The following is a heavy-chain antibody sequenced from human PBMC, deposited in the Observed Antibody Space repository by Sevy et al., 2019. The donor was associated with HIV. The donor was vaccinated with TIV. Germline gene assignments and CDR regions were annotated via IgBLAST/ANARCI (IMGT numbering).Heavy chain of an antibody. CDR3: ARDIGSSIREFDY. CDR1: GDSVSSNSAA. CDR2: TYYRSKWYN. D-gene: IGHD2-2*01. Sequence: SQTLSLTCAISGDSVSSNSAAWNWIRQSPSGGLEWLGRTYYRSKWYNDYAVSVKSRITINPDTSKNQFSLQLNSVTPEDTAVYYCARDIGSSIREFDYWGQGTLVTVSS. J-gene: IGHJ4*02. V-gene: IGHV6-1*01.